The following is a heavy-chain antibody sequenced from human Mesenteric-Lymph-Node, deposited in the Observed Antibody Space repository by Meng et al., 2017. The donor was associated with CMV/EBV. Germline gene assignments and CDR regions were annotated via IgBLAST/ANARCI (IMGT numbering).Heavy chain of an antibody. CDR3: ARGDASRYCSSTSCYSGRGYYYYYGMDV. J-gene: IGHJ6*02. CDR1: GGSISSSSYY. V-gene: IGHV4-39*07. D-gene: IGHD2-2*01. Sequence: GSLRLSCTVSGGSISSSSYYWGWIRQPPGKGLEWIGSIYYSGSTYYNPSLKSRVTISVDTSKNQFSLKLSSVTAADTAVYYCARGDASRYCSSTSCYSGRGYYYYYGMDVWGQGTTVTVSS. CDR2: IYYSGST.